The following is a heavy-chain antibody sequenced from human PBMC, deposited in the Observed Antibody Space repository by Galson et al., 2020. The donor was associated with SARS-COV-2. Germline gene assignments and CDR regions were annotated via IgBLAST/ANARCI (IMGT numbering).Heavy chain of an antibody. J-gene: IGHJ6*02. CDR2: IKQDGSEK. D-gene: IGHD2-15*01. CDR3: ASDLRMPYGMDV. Sequence: GGSLRLSCAASGLTFSSYAMHWVRQAPGKGLEWVANIKQDGSEKYYVDSVKGRFTISRDNAKNSLYLQMNSLRAEDTAVYYCASDLRMPYGMDVWGQGTTVTVSS. V-gene: IGHV3-7*03. CDR1: GLTFSSYA.